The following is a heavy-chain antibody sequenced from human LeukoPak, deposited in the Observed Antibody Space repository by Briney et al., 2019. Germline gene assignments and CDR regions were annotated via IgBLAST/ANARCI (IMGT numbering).Heavy chain of an antibody. CDR3: AHRGGSYALRYFDY. J-gene: IGHJ4*02. Sequence: SGPTLVKPTQTLTLTCTFSGFSLSTSGVGVGWIRQPPGKALEWLALIYWDDDERYSPSLKSRLTITKDTSKNQVVLTMTNMDPVDTATYYCAHRGGSYALRYFDYWGQGTLVTVSS. CDR1: GFSLSTSGVG. CDR2: IYWDDDE. D-gene: IGHD1-26*01. V-gene: IGHV2-5*02.